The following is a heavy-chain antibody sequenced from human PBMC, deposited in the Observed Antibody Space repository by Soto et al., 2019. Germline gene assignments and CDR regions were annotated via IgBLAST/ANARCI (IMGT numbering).Heavy chain of an antibody. CDR1: GFTFDDYA. V-gene: IGHV3-9*01. Sequence: GGSLRLCCAASGFTFDDYAMHWVRQAPGKGLEWVSGISWNSGSIGYADSVKGRFTISRDNAKNSLYLQMNSLRAEDTALYYCAKESPLPYSSGWPYFDYWGQGTLVTVSS. D-gene: IGHD6-19*01. J-gene: IGHJ4*02. CDR3: AKESPLPYSSGWPYFDY. CDR2: ISWNSGSI.